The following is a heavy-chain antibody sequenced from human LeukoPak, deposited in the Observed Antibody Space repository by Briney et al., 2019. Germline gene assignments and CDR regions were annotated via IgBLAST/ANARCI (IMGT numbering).Heavy chain of an antibody. CDR1: GFTFSSYA. CDR3: AKPPPADYYDSSGYYPLFDY. V-gene: IGHV3-23*01. D-gene: IGHD3-22*01. CDR2: ISGSGGST. J-gene: IGHJ4*02. Sequence: PGGSLRLSCAASGFTFSSYAMSWVRQAPGKGLEWVSAISGSGGSTYYADSAKGRFTISRDNSKNTLYLQMNSLRAEDTAVYYCAKPPPADYYDSSGYYPLFDYWGQGTLVTVSS.